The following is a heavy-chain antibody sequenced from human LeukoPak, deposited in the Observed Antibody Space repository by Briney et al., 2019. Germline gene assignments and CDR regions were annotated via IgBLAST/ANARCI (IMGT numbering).Heavy chain of an antibody. V-gene: IGHV3-21*01. CDR3: ATGDYFDD. CDR2: ISGSTCYI. J-gene: IGHJ4*02. CDR1: GFTFRTSG. Sequence: GGSLRLSCAASGFTFRTSGMNWVRQAPGKGLEWVSFISGSTCYINYADSVKGRFTISRDNAKNSLYLQLDSLSADDTAVYYCATGDYFDDWGQGTLVTVSS.